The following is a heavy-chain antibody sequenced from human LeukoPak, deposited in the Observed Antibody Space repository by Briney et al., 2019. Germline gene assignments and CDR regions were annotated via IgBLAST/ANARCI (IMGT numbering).Heavy chain of an antibody. CDR2: ISPSSSYI. CDR1: GFTFSSYT. CDR3: ARDRYSTSLDAFDI. Sequence: GGSLRLSCAASGFTFSSYTINWVRQAPGKGLEWVSSISPSSSYIYYADSVQGQFTISRDNAKNSLYLQMNSLRAEDTAVYYCARDRYSTSLDAFDIWGQGTMVTVSS. J-gene: IGHJ3*02. D-gene: IGHD6-13*01. V-gene: IGHV3-21*01.